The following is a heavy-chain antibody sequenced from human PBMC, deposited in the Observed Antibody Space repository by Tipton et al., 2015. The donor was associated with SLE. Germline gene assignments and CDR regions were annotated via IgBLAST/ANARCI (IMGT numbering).Heavy chain of an antibody. D-gene: IGHD3-3*01. V-gene: IGHV4-4*02. J-gene: IGHJ4*02. Sequence: TLSLTCAVSGGSISSGNWWIWVRQPPGKGLEWIGEIYHSGSTNYNPSLKSRVTISVDTSKNQFSLKLSSVTAADTAVYYCARGRAYDFWKGPFDYWGQGTLVTVSS. CDR2: IYHSGST. CDR1: GGSISSGNW. CDR3: ARGRAYDFWKGPFDY.